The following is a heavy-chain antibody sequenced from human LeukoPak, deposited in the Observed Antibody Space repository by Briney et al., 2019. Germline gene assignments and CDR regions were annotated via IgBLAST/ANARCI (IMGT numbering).Heavy chain of an antibody. V-gene: IGHV4-39*07. Sequence: PSETLSLTCTVSGGSISSGGYYWSWIRQPPGKGLEWIGEINHSGSTNYNPSLKSRVTISVDTSKNQFSLKLSSVTAADTAVYYCARDCSSTSCYTRGLVDYWGQGTLVTVSS. CDR3: ARDCSSTSCYTRGLVDY. J-gene: IGHJ4*02. D-gene: IGHD2-2*02. CDR1: GGSISSGGYY. CDR2: INHSGST.